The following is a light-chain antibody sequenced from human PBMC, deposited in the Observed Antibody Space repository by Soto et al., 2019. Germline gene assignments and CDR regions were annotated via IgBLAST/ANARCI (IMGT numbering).Light chain of an antibody. Sequence: QSALTQPDSVSGSPGQSITISCTGTSSDVGGYNYVSWYQQHPGKAPKLMIYEVSNRPSGVSNRFSGSKSGNTASLTISGLQAEDEADYYCSSYTSSSTRVFDGGTKLTVL. CDR3: SSYTSSSTRV. CDR2: EVS. CDR1: SSDVGGYNY. J-gene: IGLJ3*02. V-gene: IGLV2-14*01.